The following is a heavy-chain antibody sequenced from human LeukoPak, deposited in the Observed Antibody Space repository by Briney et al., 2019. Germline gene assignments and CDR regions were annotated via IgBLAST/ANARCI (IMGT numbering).Heavy chain of an antibody. Sequence: PGGSLRLSCAASGFTFNSYSMNWVRQAPGKGLEWVSSISSSSSYIYYADSVKGRFTISRDNAKNTLYLQMNSLRAEDTAVYFCASPLVIATKNEYWGQGILVTVSS. CDR3: ASPLVIATKNEY. D-gene: IGHD2-21*01. V-gene: IGHV3-21*04. CDR2: ISSSSSYI. CDR1: GFTFNSYS. J-gene: IGHJ4*02.